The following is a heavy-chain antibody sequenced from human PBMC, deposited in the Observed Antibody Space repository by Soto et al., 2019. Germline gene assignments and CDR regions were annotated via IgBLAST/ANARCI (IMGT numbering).Heavy chain of an antibody. CDR1: GGSFSGYY. CDR3: ASPKSSGYDSRRSNAFDI. Sequence: SETLSLTCAVYGGSFSGYYWSWIRQPPGKGLEWIGEINHSGSTNYNPSLKSRVTISVDTSKNQFSLKLSSVTAADTAVYYCASPKSSGYDSRRSNAFDIWGQGTMVTVSS. V-gene: IGHV4-34*01. J-gene: IGHJ3*02. D-gene: IGHD5-12*01. CDR2: INHSGST.